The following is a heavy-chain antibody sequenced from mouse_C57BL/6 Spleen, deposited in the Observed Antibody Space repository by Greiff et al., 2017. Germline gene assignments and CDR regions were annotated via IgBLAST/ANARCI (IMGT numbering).Heavy chain of an antibody. D-gene: IGHD2-5*01. CDR3: ARIAYYRNYDFDY. V-gene: IGHV1-85*01. CDR2: IFPRDGST. Sequence: QVQLQQSGPELVKPGASVKLSCKASGYTFTSYDINWVKQRPGQGLEWIGWIFPRDGSTKYNEMFKGKATLTVDTSSSTAFMELHILTYEDSAVYCGARIAYYRNYDFDYWGQGTTLTVSS. CDR1: GYTFTSYD. J-gene: IGHJ2*01.